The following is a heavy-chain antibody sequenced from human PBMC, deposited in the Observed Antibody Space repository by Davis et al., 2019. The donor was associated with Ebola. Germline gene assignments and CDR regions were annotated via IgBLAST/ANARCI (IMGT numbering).Heavy chain of an antibody. CDR2: ISGSGGST. J-gene: IGHJ4*02. CDR3: TRARYHDY. D-gene: IGHD2-2*01. CDR1: GFTFSSYA. V-gene: IGHV3-23*01. Sequence: GESLKISCAASGFTFSSYAMSWVRQAPGKGLEWVSAISGSGGSTYYADSVKGRFTISRDNAKNSLYLQLNSLRVEDTAVYYCTRARYHDYWGQGTLVTVSS.